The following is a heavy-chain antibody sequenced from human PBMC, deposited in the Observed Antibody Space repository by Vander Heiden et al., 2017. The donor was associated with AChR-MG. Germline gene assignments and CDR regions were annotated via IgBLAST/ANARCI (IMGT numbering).Heavy chain of an antibody. D-gene: IGHD3-16*01. CDR2: IYYSGST. Sequence: QVQLQESGPGLVKPSETLSLTCTVSGGSVSSGSYYWSWIRQPPGKGLEWIGYIYYSGSTNYNPSLKSRVTISVDTSKNQFSLKLSSVTAADTAVYYCASVLRLGKDFDYWGQGTLVTVSS. J-gene: IGHJ4*02. CDR1: GGSVSSGSYY. V-gene: IGHV4-61*01. CDR3: ASVLRLGKDFDY.